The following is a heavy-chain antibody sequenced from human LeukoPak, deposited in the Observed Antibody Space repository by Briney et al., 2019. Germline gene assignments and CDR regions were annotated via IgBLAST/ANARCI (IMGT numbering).Heavy chain of an antibody. CDR3: ARGYNSGSYWGPYYFDY. Sequence: ASVKVSCKASGYTFTSYGISWVRQAPGQGLEWMGWISAYNGNTNYAQKLQGRVTMTTDTSTSTAYMELRSLRSDDTAVYYCARGYNSGSYWGPYYFDYWGQGTLVTVSS. V-gene: IGHV1-18*01. CDR1: GYTFTSYG. J-gene: IGHJ4*02. D-gene: IGHD1-26*01. CDR2: ISAYNGNT.